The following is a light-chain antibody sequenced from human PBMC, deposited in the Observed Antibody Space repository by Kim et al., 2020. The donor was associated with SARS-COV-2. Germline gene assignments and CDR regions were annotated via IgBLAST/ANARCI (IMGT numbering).Light chain of an antibody. Sequence: SASVGDRVTIICRASQDIRASLGWYQQKPGKAPKLLIYAASSLQTGVTSRFSGSGSGTDFTLTISSLQPEDFATYFCLQDHDNPRTFGQGTKLEIK. J-gene: IGKJ2*02. V-gene: IGKV1-6*01. CDR1: QDIRAS. CDR3: LQDHDNPRT. CDR2: AAS.